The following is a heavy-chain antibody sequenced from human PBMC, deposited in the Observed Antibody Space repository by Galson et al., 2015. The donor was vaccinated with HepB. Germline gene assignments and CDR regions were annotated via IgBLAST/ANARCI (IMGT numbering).Heavy chain of an antibody. D-gene: IGHD2-15*01. J-gene: IGHJ4*02. CDR2: ISASNGNT. Sequence: SVKVSCKASGYTFTSSGISWVRQAPGPGLEWLGWISASNGNTNYAQKLQGRVTMTTDTSTSTAYMALRSLRSDDTAVYYCARAELRWWYDYWGQGTLVTVSS. CDR3: ARAELRWWYDY. V-gene: IGHV1-18*01. CDR1: GYTFTSSG.